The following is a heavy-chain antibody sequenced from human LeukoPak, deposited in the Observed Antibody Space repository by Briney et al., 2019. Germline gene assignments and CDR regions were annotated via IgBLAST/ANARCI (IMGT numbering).Heavy chain of an antibody. CDR3: ARRNNGYDYLDY. CDR2: IYHSGST. J-gene: IGHJ4*02. CDR1: GYSIGSGYY. V-gene: IGHV4-38-2*01. D-gene: IGHD5-12*01. Sequence: SETLSLTCAVSGYSIGSGYYWGWIRQPPGKGLEWIGGIYHSGSTYYNPPLKSRVTISVDTSRNQFSLKLTSVTAADTAVYYCARRNNGYDYLDYWGQGTLVTVSS.